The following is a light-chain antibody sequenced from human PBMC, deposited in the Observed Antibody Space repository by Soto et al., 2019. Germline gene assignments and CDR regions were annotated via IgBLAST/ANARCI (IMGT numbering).Light chain of an antibody. J-gene: IGLJ1*01. CDR2: DVS. Sequence: QSALTQPASVSGSPGQSITISCTGTSSDVGGYNYVSWYQQHPGKAPKLMIYDVSNRPSGVSNRFSGSKSANTASLTISGLQAKYEADYYCSSYTSSSTRVFGTGTKLTVL. V-gene: IGLV2-14*01. CDR1: SSDVGGYNY. CDR3: SSYTSSSTRV.